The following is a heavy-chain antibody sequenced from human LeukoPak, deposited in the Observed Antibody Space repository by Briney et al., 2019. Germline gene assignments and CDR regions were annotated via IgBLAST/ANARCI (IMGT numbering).Heavy chain of an antibody. CDR3: ARDGRITMVRGVQYYYYYYGMDV. CDR1: GFTFSSYA. D-gene: IGHD3-10*01. CDR2: ISYDGSNK. V-gene: IGHV3-30-3*01. Sequence: GSLRLSCAASGFTFSSYAMHWVRQAPGKGLEWVAVISYDGSNKYYADSVKGRFTISRDNSKNTLYLQMNSLRAEDTAVYYCARDGRITMVRGVQYYYYYYGMDVWGQGTTVTVSS. J-gene: IGHJ6*02.